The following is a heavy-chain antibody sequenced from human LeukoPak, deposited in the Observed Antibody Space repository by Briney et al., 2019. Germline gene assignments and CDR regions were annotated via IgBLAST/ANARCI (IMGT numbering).Heavy chain of an antibody. D-gene: IGHD1-26*01. CDR1: GGSISSSNW. J-gene: IGHJ4*02. Sequence: SETLSLTCAVSGGSISSSNWWRWVRPPPGKGLEWIGEIYHSGSTNYNPSLKSRVTISVDKSKNQFSLKLSSVTAADTAVYYCARSHSGSYYVAPDYWGQGTLVTVSS. V-gene: IGHV4-4*02. CDR3: ARSHSGSYYVAPDY. CDR2: IYHSGST.